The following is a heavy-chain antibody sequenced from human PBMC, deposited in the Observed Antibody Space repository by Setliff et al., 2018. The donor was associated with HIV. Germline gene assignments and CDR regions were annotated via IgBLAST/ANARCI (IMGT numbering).Heavy chain of an antibody. CDR1: GFTFSSYT. CDR3: ARVVGYSGYDFGYMDV. CDR2: INWNGGST. V-gene: IGHV3-20*04. D-gene: IGHD5-12*01. Sequence: PGGSLRLSCVASGFTFSSYTMTWVRQAPGKGLEWVSGINWNGGSTGYADSVKGRFTISRDNAKNMVYLQMNSLRAEDTAVYYCARVVGYSGYDFGYMDVWGKGTTVTVSS. J-gene: IGHJ6*03.